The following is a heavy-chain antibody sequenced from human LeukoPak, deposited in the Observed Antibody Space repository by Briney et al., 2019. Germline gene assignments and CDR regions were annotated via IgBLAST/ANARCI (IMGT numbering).Heavy chain of an antibody. CDR2: IIPIFGTA. V-gene: IGHV1-69*13. CDR1: GGTFSSYA. CDR3: ARVGRVVPAAIWGAYCGMDV. J-gene: IGHJ6*02. D-gene: IGHD2-2*02. Sequence: GASVKVSCKASGGTFSSYAISWVRQAPGQGLEWMGGIIPIFGTANYAQKFQGRVTITADESTSTAYMELSSLRSEDTAVYYCARVGRVVPAAIWGAYCGMDVWGQGTTVTVSS.